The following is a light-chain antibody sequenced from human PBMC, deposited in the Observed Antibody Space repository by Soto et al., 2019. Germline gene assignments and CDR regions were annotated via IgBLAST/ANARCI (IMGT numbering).Light chain of an antibody. Sequence: DIVMTQSPLSLPVTPVDPASISCRSSQILLDSDGYNYLDWYLQKPGQSPQLLIYLGSNRASGVPDRFSGSGSGTDFTLKISRVEAEDVGIYYCMQSLQTVFTFGPGTKVDI. CDR1: QILLDSDGYNY. J-gene: IGKJ3*01. CDR2: LGS. CDR3: MQSLQTVFT. V-gene: IGKV2-28*01.